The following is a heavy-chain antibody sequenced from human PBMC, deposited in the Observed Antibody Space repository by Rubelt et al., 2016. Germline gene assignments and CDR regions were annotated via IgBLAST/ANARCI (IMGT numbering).Heavy chain of an antibody. CDR2: IGGSSRPI. D-gene: IGHD5-24*01. Sequence: EVQLVESGGGLVKPGESLRLSCAASGFTFTTAGMTWIRQAPGKGLEWVSYIGGSSRPIYYADSVEGRFTISRDNAKNSVYLHMNGLRAEDTAVYYCARGIEMASEVFDYWGQGILVAVSS. J-gene: IGHJ4*02. CDR3: ARGIEMASEVFDY. CDR1: GFTFTTAG. V-gene: IGHV3-21*05.